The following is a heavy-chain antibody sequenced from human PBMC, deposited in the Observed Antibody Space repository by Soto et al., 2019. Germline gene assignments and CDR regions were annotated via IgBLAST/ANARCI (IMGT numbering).Heavy chain of an antibody. CDR1: GGSISSSSYY. J-gene: IGHJ5*02. CDR2: IYYSGST. V-gene: IGHV4-39*01. CDR3: ARHNAGRRITMIVVVSNWFDP. D-gene: IGHD3-22*01. Sequence: SETLSLTCTVSGGSISSSSYYWGWIRQPPGKGLEWIGSIYYSGSTYYNPSLKSRVTISVDTSKNQFSLKLSSVTAADTAVYYCARHNAGRRITMIVVVSNWFDPWGQGTLVTVS.